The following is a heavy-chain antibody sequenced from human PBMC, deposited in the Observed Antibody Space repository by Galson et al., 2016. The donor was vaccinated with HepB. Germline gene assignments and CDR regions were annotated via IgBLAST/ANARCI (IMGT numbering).Heavy chain of an antibody. V-gene: IGHV4-39*01. CDR2: IYSGGST. J-gene: IGHJ4*02. D-gene: IGHD6-13*01. CDR3: AKHGYNSKWYHFDS. CDR1: GESINDDLNYY. Sequence: ETLSLTCTVSGESINDDLNYYWGWIRQPPGKGLEWIGNIYSGGSTFYNPSLKSPVTISVDASKNQFSLNLTSVTAADTAVYHCAKHGYNSKWYHFDSWGQGSLVTVSS.